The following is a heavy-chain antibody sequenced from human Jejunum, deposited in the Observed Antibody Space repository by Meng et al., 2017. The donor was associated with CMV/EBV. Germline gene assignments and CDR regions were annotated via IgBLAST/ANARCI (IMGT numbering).Heavy chain of an antibody. Sequence: EASGFTFSNHGMHWVRQAPGKGLEWVAVIWYDGSKTYYADSVNGRFTISRDNTRNRLFLQMDSLRPEDTAVYYCANSRSRGIPDYWGQGTLVTVSS. CDR3: ANSRSRGIPDY. CDR1: GFTFSNHG. V-gene: IGHV3-33*03. CDR2: IWYDGSKT. D-gene: IGHD3-16*01. J-gene: IGHJ4*02.